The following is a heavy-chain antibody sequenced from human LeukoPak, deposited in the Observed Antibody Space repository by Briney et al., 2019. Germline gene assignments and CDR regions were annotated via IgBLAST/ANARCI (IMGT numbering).Heavy chain of an antibody. Sequence: GGSLRLSCAASGLTFSSYEMNWVRQAPGKGLEWVSYISSSGSTIYYADSVKGRFTISRDNAKNSLYLQMNSLRAEDTAVYYCARFAVANYAEYFQHWGQGTLVTVSS. CDR1: GLTFSSYE. D-gene: IGHD4/OR15-4a*01. V-gene: IGHV3-48*03. CDR3: ARFAVANYAEYFQH. J-gene: IGHJ1*01. CDR2: ISSSGSTI.